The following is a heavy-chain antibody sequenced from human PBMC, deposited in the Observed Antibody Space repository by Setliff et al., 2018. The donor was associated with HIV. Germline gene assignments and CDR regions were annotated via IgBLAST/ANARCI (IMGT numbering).Heavy chain of an antibody. CDR1: GVTFTSYT. J-gene: IGHJ4*02. D-gene: IGHD3-22*01. Sequence: SVKVSCKASGVTFTSYTISWVRQAPGQGLEWMGGIIPIFGTANYAQKFQGRVTITADESTSTAYMELSSLRSEDTAVYYCAYDSSGYYLSFDYWGQGTLVTV. CDR2: IIPIFGTA. V-gene: IGHV1-69*13. CDR3: AYDSSGYYLSFDY.